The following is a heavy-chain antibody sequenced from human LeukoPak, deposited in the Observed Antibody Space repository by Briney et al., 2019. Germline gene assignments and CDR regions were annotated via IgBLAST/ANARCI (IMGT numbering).Heavy chain of an antibody. CDR3: AKDIGATTGNYFDY. J-gene: IGHJ4*02. V-gene: IGHV3-43D*03. CDR2: ISWDGGST. CDR1: GLTFDDYA. Sequence: GGSLRLSCAASGLTFDDYAMNWVRQAPGKGLEWVSLISWDGGSTYYADSVKGRSTISRDNSKNSLYLQMNSLRAEDTALYYCAKDIGATTGNYFDYWGQGTLVTVSS. D-gene: IGHD1-14*01.